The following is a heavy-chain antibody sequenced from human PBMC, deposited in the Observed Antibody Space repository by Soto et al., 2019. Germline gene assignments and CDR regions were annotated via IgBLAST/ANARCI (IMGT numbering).Heavy chain of an antibody. Sequence: QVQLVQSEAEVRRPGASVKVSCKASGYSFTRLHFNWVRQATGPGLEWIGWMNPHSGETAYAQRFQGRVTMTRDISLSTAYMELRSLTSHDTAVYFCARGSLGPVDDWVQGTLGTVAS. D-gene: IGHD7-27*01. CDR2: MNPHSGET. CDR3: ARGSLGPVDD. V-gene: IGHV1-8*01. J-gene: IGHJ4*02. CDR1: GYSFTRLH.